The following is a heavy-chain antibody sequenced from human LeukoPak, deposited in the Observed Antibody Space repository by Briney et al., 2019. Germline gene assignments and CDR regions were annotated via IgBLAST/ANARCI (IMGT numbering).Heavy chain of an antibody. J-gene: IGHJ6*02. CDR3: ARVPYYYYGMDV. V-gene: IGHV4-34*01. CDR2: INHSGST. CDR1: GGSISSYY. Sequence: KPSETLSLTCTVSGGSISSYYWSWIRQPAGKGLEWIGEINHSGSTNYNPSLKSRVTISVDTSKNQFSLKLSSVTAADTAVYYCARVPYYYYGMDVWGQGTTVTVSS.